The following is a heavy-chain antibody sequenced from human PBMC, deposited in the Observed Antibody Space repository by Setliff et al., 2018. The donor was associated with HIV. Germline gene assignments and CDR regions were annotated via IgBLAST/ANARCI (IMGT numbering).Heavy chain of an antibody. J-gene: IGHJ4*02. D-gene: IGHD2-15*01. CDR3: ERVAHRLSGGIDY. CDR2: IAPDKGDT. CDR1: GYTFPDFW. V-gene: IGHV1-2*02. Sequence: ASVKVSCNLSGYTFPDFWLPWVRPAPGPGLASMGWIAPDKGDTGYAHTGQGRVIMTRDTSTLTVDMEVHGRTSDDTAVYYCERVAHRLSGGIDYRGQGTQVTVSS.